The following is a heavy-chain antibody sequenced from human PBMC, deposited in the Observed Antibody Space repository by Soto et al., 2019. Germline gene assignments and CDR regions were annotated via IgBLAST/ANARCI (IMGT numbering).Heavy chain of an antibody. D-gene: IGHD4-17*01. Sequence: SETLSLTCTVSGGSISSYYWSWIRQPPGKGLEWIGYIYYSGSTNYNPSLKSRVTISVDTSKNQFSLKLNSVTAADTAVYYCARDLQWRDYGGNSKPSGMDVWGQGTTVTVSS. CDR3: ARDLQWRDYGGNSKPSGMDV. CDR1: GGSISSYY. CDR2: IYYSGST. J-gene: IGHJ6*02. V-gene: IGHV4-59*01.